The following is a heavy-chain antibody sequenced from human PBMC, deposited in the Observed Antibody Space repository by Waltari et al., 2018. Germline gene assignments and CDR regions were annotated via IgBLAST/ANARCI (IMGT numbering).Heavy chain of an antibody. D-gene: IGHD3-3*01. CDR2: INPNSGGT. J-gene: IGHJ6*02. V-gene: IGHV1-2*02. CDR3: ARTRTVYDFWSGYYKNPHYYYYGMDV. CDR1: GYTFTGYY. Sequence: QVQLVQSGAEVKKPGASVKVSCKASGYTFTGYYMHWVRQAPGQGLEWMGWINPNSGGTNYAQKLQGRVTMTRDTSISTAYMELSRLRSDDTAVYYCARTRTVYDFWSGYYKNPHYYYYGMDVWGQGTTVTVSS.